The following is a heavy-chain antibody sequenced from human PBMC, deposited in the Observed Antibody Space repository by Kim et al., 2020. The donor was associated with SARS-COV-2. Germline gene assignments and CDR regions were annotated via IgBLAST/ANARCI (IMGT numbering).Heavy chain of an antibody. CDR1: GFTVSSNY. V-gene: IGHV3-66*02. J-gene: IGHJ4*02. Sequence: GGSLRLSCEASGFTVSSNYMNWVRQAPGKGLEWVSVISRGGNTYYADSVKGRFTISRDNSKNTLFLQMNSLRAEDTAVYYCARQIPSSCDLDYWGQGTLVTVSS. D-gene: IGHD2-2*01. CDR2: ISRGGNT. CDR3: ARQIPSSCDLDY.